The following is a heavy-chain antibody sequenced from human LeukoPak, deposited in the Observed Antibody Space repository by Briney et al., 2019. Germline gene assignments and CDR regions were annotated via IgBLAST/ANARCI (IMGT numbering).Heavy chain of an antibody. Sequence: PSETLSLTCTASGGSISSSSYYWGWIRQPPGKGLEWIGSIYYSGSTYYNPSLKSRVTISVDTSKNQFSLKLSSVTAADTAVYYCGRHPNYMDVWGKGTTVTVSS. V-gene: IGHV4-39*01. CDR3: GRHPNYMDV. J-gene: IGHJ6*03. CDR2: IYYSGST. CDR1: GGSISSSSYY.